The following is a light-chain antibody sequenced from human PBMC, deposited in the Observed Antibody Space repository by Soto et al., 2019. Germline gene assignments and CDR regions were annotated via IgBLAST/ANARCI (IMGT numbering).Light chain of an antibody. V-gene: IGLV1-44*01. CDR2: SNN. Sequence: QSVLTQPPSASGTPGQRVTISCSGSSSNIGGNIVNWYQQLPGTAPKLLIHSNNQRPSGVPDRFSGSKSGTSASLAISGLQSDDEADYYCAAWDDSLNGVVFGGGTQLTVL. CDR3: AAWDDSLNGVV. CDR1: SSNIGGNI. J-gene: IGLJ2*01.